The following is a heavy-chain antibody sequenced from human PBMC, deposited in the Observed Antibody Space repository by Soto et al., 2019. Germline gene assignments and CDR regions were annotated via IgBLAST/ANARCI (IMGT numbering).Heavy chain of an antibody. CDR2: IDTYGSAT. V-gene: IGHV3-74*01. CDR3: VRVLKSIGWDNDVFDI. D-gene: IGHD2-21*01. CDR1: GFSLSVYW. J-gene: IGHJ3*02. Sequence: GGSLRLSCAASGFSLSVYWMHWVRQAPGKGLAWVSRIDTYGSATKYADSVEGRFSISKDNAENTLYLQMNNLRADDTAVYYCVRVLKSIGWDNDVFDIWGQGKMVTVSS.